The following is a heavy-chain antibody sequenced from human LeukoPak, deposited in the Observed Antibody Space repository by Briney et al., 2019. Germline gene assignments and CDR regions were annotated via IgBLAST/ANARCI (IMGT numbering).Heavy chain of an antibody. CDR3: ARYYCDGSTCPGIDY. V-gene: IGHV4-31*03. J-gene: IGHJ4*02. Sequence: SQTLSLTCIVSGASITRGYNFWTWIRQHPGEGLEWIGYVSHSGSTYYNPSLKSRVTISIDTSKNQFALHLASVTAADTAVYYCARYYCDGSTCPGIDYWGQGTLVTVSS. CDR2: VSHSGST. D-gene: IGHD2-21*01. CDR1: GASITRGYNF.